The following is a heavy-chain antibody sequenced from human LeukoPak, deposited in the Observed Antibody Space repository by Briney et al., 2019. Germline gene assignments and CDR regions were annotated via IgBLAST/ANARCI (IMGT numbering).Heavy chain of an antibody. CDR3: AKWNGGDV. CDR2: ISGYNGDA. D-gene: IGHD1-1*01. CDR1: GYTFTSYG. V-gene: IGHV1-18*01. Sequence: GASVKVSCKASGYTFTSYGIAWVRQAPGQGLEWMGWISGYNGDANYTQKFQGRVTMTTDTSTSTAYMELRSLRSDDTAVYYCAKWNGGDVWGQGTTVTVSS. J-gene: IGHJ6*02.